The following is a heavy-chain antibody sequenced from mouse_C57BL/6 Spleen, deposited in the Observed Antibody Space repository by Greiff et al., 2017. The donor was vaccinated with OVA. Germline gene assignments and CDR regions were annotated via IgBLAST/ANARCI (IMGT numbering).Heavy chain of an antibody. CDR3: ARCRGYYGSSEDWYFDV. Sequence: QVQLQQPGAELVRPGTSVKLSCKASGYTFTSYWMHWVKQRPGQGLEWIGVIDPSDSYTNYNQKFKGKATLTVDTSSSTAYMQLSSLTSEDSAVYYCARCRGYYGSSEDWYFDVWGTGTTVTVSS. CDR2: IDPSDSYT. D-gene: IGHD1-1*01. CDR1: GYTFTSYW. V-gene: IGHV1-59*01. J-gene: IGHJ1*03.